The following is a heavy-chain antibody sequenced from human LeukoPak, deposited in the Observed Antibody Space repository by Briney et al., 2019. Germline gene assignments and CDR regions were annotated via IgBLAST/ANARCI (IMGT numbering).Heavy chain of an antibody. V-gene: IGHV4-34*01. CDR2: INHSGST. CDR3: ARVPLTRVTTMGRHAFDI. J-gene: IGHJ3*02. D-gene: IGHD4-17*01. CDR1: GGSFSGYY. Sequence: SETLSLTCAVYGGSFSGYYWSWIRQPPGKGLEWIGEINHSGSTIYNPSLKSRVTISVDTSKNRFSLKLSSVTAADTAVYYCARVPLTRVTTMGRHAFDIWGQGTMVTVSS.